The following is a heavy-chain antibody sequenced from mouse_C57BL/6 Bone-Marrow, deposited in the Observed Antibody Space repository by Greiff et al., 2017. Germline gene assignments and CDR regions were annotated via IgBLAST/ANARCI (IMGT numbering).Heavy chain of an antibody. CDR2: IDPENGDT. V-gene: IGHV14-4*01. Sequence: VQLQQSGAELVRPGASVKLSCTASGFNIKDDYMHWVKQRPEQGLEWIGWIDPENGDTEYASKFQGKAIITADTSSNTAYLQHSSLTSEDTAVYYCTSPGGYFDDWGQGTTLTVSS. CDR1: GFNIKDDY. CDR3: TSPGGYFDD. J-gene: IGHJ2*01.